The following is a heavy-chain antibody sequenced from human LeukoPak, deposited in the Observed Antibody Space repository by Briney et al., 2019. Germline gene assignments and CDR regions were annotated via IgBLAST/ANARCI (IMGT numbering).Heavy chain of an antibody. D-gene: IGHD4-17*01. V-gene: IGHV3-48*03. CDR1: GFTFSSYE. CDR3: ARDVGTNTHGDNNWFDP. J-gene: IGHJ5*02. CDR2: ISSSGSTI. Sequence: PGGSLRLSCAASGFTFSSYEMNWVRQAPGKGLEWVSYISSSGSTIYYADSVKGRFTISRDNAKNSLYLQMNSLRAEDTALYYCARDVGTNTHGDNNWFDPWGQGTLVTVSS.